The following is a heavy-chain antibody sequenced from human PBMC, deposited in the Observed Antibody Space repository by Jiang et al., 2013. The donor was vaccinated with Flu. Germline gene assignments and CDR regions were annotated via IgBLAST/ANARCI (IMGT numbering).Heavy chain of an antibody. J-gene: IGHJ3*02. Sequence: SLTCIVSGDSISDYYWNWIRQPPGKGLEWIGYTXYMGAPSTTPPLTSRVTISVDTSKTQFSLKLSSVTAADTAMYYCARRKAMAVSDAFDIWGQGTMVTVSS. CDR3: ARRKAMAVSDAFDI. CDR1: GDSISDYY. V-gene: IGHV4-59*08. CDR2: TXYMGAP. D-gene: IGHD5-18*01.